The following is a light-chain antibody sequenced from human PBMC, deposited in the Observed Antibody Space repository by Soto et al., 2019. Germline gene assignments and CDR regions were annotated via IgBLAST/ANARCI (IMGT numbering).Light chain of an antibody. CDR1: QSVSSN. V-gene: IGKV3-15*01. Sequence: EIVLTQAPGTLSLSPGKRATLSCGASQSVSSNLAWYQQKPGQAPRLLIYGASTRATGIPARFSGSGSGTEFTLTISSLQSEDFAVYYCQQYNNWPPWTFGQGTKVDI. CDR3: QQYNNWPPWT. J-gene: IGKJ1*01. CDR2: GAS.